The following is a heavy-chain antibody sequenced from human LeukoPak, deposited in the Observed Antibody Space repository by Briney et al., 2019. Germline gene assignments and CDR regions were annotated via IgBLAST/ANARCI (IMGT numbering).Heavy chain of an antibody. CDR2: NSSSGHT. CDR1: GGSISTYY. CDR3: ARSAAQGIRYFDY. J-gene: IGHJ4*02. D-gene: IGHD3-10*01. Sequence: SETLSLTCTVSGGSISTYYWTWIRQLPGKGLEWIGYNSSSGHTHCNPSLKSRVTISVDTSKNQFSLKLSSVTAADTAVYYCARSAAQGIRYFDYWGQGTLVTVSS. V-gene: IGHV4-59*01.